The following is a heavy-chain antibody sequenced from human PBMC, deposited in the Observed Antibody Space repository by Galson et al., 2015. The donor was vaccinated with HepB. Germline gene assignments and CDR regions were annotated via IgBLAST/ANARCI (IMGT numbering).Heavy chain of an antibody. J-gene: IGHJ5*02. Sequence: SLRLSCAASGFTLSSYAMHWVRQAPGKGLEWVAVISYDGSNKYYADSVKGRFTISRDNSKNTLYLQMNSLRAEDTAVYYCARATTEPGIAVAGGRIDPWGQGTLVTVSS. V-gene: IGHV3-30*04. CDR3: ARATTEPGIAVAGGRIDP. CDR2: ISYDGSNK. CDR1: GFTLSSYA. D-gene: IGHD6-19*01.